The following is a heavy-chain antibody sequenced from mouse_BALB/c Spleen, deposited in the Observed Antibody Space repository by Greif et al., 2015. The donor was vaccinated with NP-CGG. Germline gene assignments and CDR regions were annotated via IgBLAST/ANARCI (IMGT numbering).Heavy chain of an antibody. J-gene: IGHJ3*01. CDR2: ISSGGST. CDR3: ARGGGLGQGFAY. V-gene: IGHV5-6-5*01. CDR1: GFTFSSYA. Sequence: EVQLVESGGGLVKPGGSLKLSCAASGFTFSSYAMSWVRQTPEKRLEWVASISSGGSTYYPDSVKGRFTISRDNARNILYLQMISLRSEDTAMYYCARGGGLGQGFAYWGQGTLVTVSA. D-gene: IGHD4-1*01.